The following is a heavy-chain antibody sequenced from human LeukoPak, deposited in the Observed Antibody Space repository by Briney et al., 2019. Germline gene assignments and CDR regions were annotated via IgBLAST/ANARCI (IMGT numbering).Heavy chain of an antibody. CDR2: ISRSSGSI. Sequence: AGGSLRLSCAASGFTFSSYMMNWVRQAPGKGLEWVSFISRSSGSIYYADSVKGRFTISRDNAENSLYLQMNSLRDEDTAVYYCARDEAYAFDIWGQGTMVTVSS. CDR3: ARDEAYAFDI. J-gene: IGHJ3*02. V-gene: IGHV3-48*02. CDR1: GFTFSSYM.